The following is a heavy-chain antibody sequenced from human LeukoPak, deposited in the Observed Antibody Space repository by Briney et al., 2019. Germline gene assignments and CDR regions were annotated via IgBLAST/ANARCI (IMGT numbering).Heavy chain of an antibody. CDR1: GYTFTGYY. Sequence: ASVKVSFKASGYTFTGYYLHWVRQAPGQGLEWMGWINPNSGGTDYAQKFQGRVTTTRDTSISTVYMELSRLRSDDTAVYYCARGGCSGGSCYRYYYFDYWGQGTLVTVSS. J-gene: IGHJ4*02. D-gene: IGHD2-15*01. V-gene: IGHV1-2*02. CDR2: INPNSGGT. CDR3: ARGGCSGGSCYRYYYFDY.